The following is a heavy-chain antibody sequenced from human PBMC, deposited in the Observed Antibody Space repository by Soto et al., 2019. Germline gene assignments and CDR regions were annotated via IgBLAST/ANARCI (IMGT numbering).Heavy chain of an antibody. Sequence: QLQLQESGPGLVKPSETLSLTCTVSGGSISSSSYYWGWIRLPPGKGLEWIGSIYYSGSTYYNPSLKSRVTISVDTSKNQFSLKLSSVTAADTAVYYCARQWYSGSPNWFDPWGQGTLVTVSS. CDR1: GGSISSSSYY. D-gene: IGHD1-26*01. CDR2: IYYSGST. CDR3: ARQWYSGSPNWFDP. J-gene: IGHJ5*02. V-gene: IGHV4-39*01.